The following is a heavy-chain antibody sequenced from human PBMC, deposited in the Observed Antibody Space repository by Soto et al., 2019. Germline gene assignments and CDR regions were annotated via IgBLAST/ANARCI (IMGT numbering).Heavy chain of an antibody. CDR3: ARGGEVWFGELLGNWFDP. Sequence: GGSPRLSCAASGFTFSSYEMNWVRQAPGKGLEWVSYISSSGSTIYYADSVKGRFTISRDNAKNSLYLQMNSLRAEDTAVYYCARGGEVWFGELLGNWFDPWGQGTLVTVSS. V-gene: IGHV3-48*03. D-gene: IGHD3-10*01. J-gene: IGHJ5*02. CDR2: ISSSGSTI. CDR1: GFTFSSYE.